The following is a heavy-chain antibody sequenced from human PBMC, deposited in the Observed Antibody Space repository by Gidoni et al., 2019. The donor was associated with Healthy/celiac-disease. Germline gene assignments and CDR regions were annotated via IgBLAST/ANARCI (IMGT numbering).Heavy chain of an antibody. CDR1: RSPFSSYA. CDR2: ISGSGGST. CDR3: AKEPYGDPRGTDY. D-gene: IGHD4-17*01. V-gene: IGHV3-23*01. J-gene: IGHJ4*02. Sequence: EVQLLESGGGLVQPGGFLRLPRAPSRSPFSSYAMSWVRQAPGKGLGWVSAISGSGGSTYYADSVKGRFTIFRDNSKNTLYLQMNSLRAEDTAVYYCAKEPYGDPRGTDYWGQGTLVTVSS.